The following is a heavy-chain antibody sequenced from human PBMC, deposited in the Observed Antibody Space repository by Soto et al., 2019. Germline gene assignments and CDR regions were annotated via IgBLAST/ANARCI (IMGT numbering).Heavy chain of an antibody. D-gene: IGHD4-17*01. CDR3: ASSRSGDKGTLDV. CDR1: GGTFSSYA. CDR2: IIHIFGTA. J-gene: IGHJ6*02. Sequence: QVQLVQSGAEVKKPGSSVKVSCKASGGTFSSYAISWVRQAPGQGLEWMGGIIHIFGTANYEQKFQGRVTITADESTSTAYMELSSLRAEDTAVYYCASSRSGDKGTLDVWGQGTTVTVSS. V-gene: IGHV1-69*01.